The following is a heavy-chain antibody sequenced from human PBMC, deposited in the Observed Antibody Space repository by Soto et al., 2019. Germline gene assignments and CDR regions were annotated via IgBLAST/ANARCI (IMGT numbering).Heavy chain of an antibody. CDR2: MNPNSGNT. D-gene: IGHD2-2*01. J-gene: IGHJ5*02. Sequence: GASVKVSCKASGYTFTSYDINWVRQATGQGLEWMGWMNPNSGNTGYAQKFQGRVTMTRNTSISTAYMELSSLRSEDTAVYYCARGRHCSSTSCYPGGWCDPWGKGMLVSVSS. V-gene: IGHV1-8*01. CDR1: GYTFTSYD. CDR3: ARGRHCSSTSCYPGGWCDP.